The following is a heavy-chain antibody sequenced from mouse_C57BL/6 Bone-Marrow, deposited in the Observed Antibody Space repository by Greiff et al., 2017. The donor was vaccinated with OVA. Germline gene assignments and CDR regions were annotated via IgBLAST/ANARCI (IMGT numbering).Heavy chain of an antibody. CDR1: GFTFSSYA. D-gene: IGHD2-1*01. CDR3: KRLLEAMDY. V-gene: IGHV5-9-1*02. J-gene: IGHJ4*01. CDR2: ISSGGDYI. Sequence: VQVVESGAGLVKPGGSLKLSCAASGFTFSSYAMSWVRLTPEKRLEWVAYISSGGDYIYYADTVKGRFTICRDNARNTLYLQMSSLKYEDTAMYYRKRLLEAMDYWGQETTVT.